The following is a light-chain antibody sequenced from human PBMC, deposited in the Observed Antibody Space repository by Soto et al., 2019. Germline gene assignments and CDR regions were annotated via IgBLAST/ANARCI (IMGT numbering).Light chain of an antibody. CDR3: QSYDSSLRGGV. J-gene: IGLJ2*01. CDR2: VNT. Sequence: QAVVTQPPSVSGAPGQRVTISCTGSSSNVGAGYDVHWYQQLPGTAPKLLIYVNTNRPSGVPDRFSGSKSGTSASLAITGLQAEDEADYYCQSYDSSLRGGVFGGGTKLTVL. V-gene: IGLV1-40*01. CDR1: SSNVGAGYD.